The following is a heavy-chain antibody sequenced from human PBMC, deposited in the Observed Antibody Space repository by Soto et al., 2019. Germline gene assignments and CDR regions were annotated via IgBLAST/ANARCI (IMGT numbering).Heavy chain of an antibody. CDR2: IYYSGST. J-gene: IGHJ5*02. Sequence: GTPSLTYSVSDGSISSSSYYWGWVRQPPGKDLEWIGSIYYSGSTYYNPSLKSRVTTSVDTSKNQFSLKLSSVTAADTAGYYCARHRGPMLRGVISTWFDPWGPGPLVTV. CDR3: ARHRGPMLRGVISTWFDP. D-gene: IGHD3-10*01. CDR1: DGSISSSSYY. V-gene: IGHV4-39*01.